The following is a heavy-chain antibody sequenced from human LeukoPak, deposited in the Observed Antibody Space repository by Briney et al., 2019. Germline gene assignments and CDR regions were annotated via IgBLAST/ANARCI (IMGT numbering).Heavy chain of an antibody. CDR3: ARDQGVLPGAN. D-gene: IGHD1-14*01. CDR2: ISSSSSYI. V-gene: IGHV3-21*01. CDR1: GFTFSSYS. J-gene: IGHJ4*02. Sequence: GGSLRFSCAASGFTFSSYSMNWVRQAPGKGLEWVSSISSSSSYIYYADSVKGRFTISRDNAKNSLYLQMNSLRAEDTAVYYCARDQGVLPGANWGQGTLVTVSS.